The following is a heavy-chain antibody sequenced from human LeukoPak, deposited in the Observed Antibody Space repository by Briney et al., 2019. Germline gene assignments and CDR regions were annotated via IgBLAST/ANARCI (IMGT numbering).Heavy chain of an antibody. CDR1: GGTFSSYA. Sequence: ASVKVSCKASGGTFSSYAISWVRQAPGQGLEWMGGIIPIFGTTNYARKFQGRVTITADKSTSTAYMELSSLRSEDTAVYYCARGYSYGYHFDYWGQGTLVTVSS. CDR2: IIPIFGTT. V-gene: IGHV1-69*06. CDR3: ARGYSYGYHFDY. D-gene: IGHD5-18*01. J-gene: IGHJ4*02.